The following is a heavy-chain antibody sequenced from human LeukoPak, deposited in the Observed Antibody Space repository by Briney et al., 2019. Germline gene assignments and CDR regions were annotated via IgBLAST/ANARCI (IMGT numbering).Heavy chain of an antibody. V-gene: IGHV7-4-1*02. CDR3: ARGTVTTFRGAFDI. J-gene: IGHJ3*02. D-gene: IGHD4-17*01. Sequence: GASVKVSCKASGYTFTSYAMNWVRQAPGQGLEWMGWINTNTGNPTYAQGFTGRFVFSLDTSVSTAYLQISSLKAEDTAVYYCARGTVTTFRGAFDIWGQGTMVTVSS. CDR1: GYTFTSYA. CDR2: INTNTGNP.